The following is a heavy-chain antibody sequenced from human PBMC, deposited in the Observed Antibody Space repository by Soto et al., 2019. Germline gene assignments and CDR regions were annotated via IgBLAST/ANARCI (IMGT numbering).Heavy chain of an antibody. CDR3: AIDYYDYTDYYYGMDV. Sequence: GGSLRLSCAASGFTFSSYWMSWVRQAPGKGLEWVANIKQDGSEKYYVDSVKGRFTISRDNAKNSLYLQMNSLRAEDTAVYYCAIDYYDYTDYYYGMDVWGQGTTVTVSS. CDR2: IKQDGSEK. V-gene: IGHV3-7*03. J-gene: IGHJ6*02. D-gene: IGHD3-22*01. CDR1: GFTFSSYW.